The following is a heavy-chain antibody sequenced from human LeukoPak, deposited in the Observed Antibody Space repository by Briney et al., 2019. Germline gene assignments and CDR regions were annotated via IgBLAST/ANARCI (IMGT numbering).Heavy chain of an antibody. Sequence: ASVKVSCKASGYTFTGYYMHCVRQAPGQGVECVGWINPIRGGTKYAQKFQGRVTMTRDTPLSTAYMELSRLRADATAVYYGARRGAMFRDIWGEGTRVSVSS. CDR1: GYTFTGYY. CDR3: ARRGAMFRDI. D-gene: IGHD3-10*01. J-gene: IGHJ3*02. V-gene: IGHV1-2*02. CDR2: INPIRGGT.